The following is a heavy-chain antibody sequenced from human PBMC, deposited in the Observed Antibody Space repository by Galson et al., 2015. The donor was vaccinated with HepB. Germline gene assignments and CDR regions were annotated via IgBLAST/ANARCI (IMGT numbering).Heavy chain of an antibody. Sequence: SVKVSCKASGYTFSNYGITWVRQAPGQGLGWMGWISAYNGYTNYEQKFQGRVTMTTDTSTSTAYMALRSLRSDDTAVYYCARVVRSGASYFDYWGQGTLVTVSS. CDR2: ISAYNGYT. J-gene: IGHJ4*02. V-gene: IGHV1-18*01. D-gene: IGHD1-26*01. CDR3: ARVVRSGASYFDY. CDR1: GYTFSNYG.